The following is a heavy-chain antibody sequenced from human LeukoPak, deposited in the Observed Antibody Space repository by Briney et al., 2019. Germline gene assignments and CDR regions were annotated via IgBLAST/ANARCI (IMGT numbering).Heavy chain of an antibody. Sequence: GGSLRLSCAASGFMLRHCGMHWVRQPPGRGLEWVAFMSYDGLDKRYADYVKGRFTVSRDNSKNTLYLQMSSLTGEDTAIYFCARDPSGTTIDNYYTLPKGMDVWGQGTTVIVSS. J-gene: IGHJ6*02. CDR2: MSYDGLDK. CDR1: GFMLRHCG. D-gene: IGHD3-3*01. V-gene: IGHV3-30-3*01. CDR3: ARDPSGTTIDNYYTLPKGMDV.